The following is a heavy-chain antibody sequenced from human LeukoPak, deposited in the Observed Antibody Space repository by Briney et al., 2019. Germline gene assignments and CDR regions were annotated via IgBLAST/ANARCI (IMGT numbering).Heavy chain of an antibody. V-gene: IGHV1-18*01. D-gene: IGHD2-2*01. J-gene: IGHJ6*03. CDR3: ARRYCSSTSCYEDYYYMDV. CDR2: ISAYNGNT. Sequence: GASVKVSCKASGYTFTSYGISWVRQAPGQGLEWMGWISAYNGNTNYAQKLQGRVTMTTDTSTSTAYMELRSLRSDDTAVYYCARRYCSSTSCYEDYYYMDVWGKGTTVTISS. CDR1: GYTFTSYG.